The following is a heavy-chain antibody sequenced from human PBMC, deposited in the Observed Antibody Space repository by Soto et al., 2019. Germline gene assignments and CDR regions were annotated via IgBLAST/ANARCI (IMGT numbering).Heavy chain of an antibody. CDR2: INPSGGST. D-gene: IGHD3-16*01. J-gene: IGHJ3*02. Sequence: ASVKVSCKASGYTFTSYGISWVRQAPGQGLEWMGIINPSGGSTSYAQKFQGRVTMTRDTSTSTVYMELSSLRSEDTAVYYCARDLGAETEEHFDIWGQGTMVTVSS. CDR3: ARDLGAETEEHFDI. CDR1: GYTFTSYG. V-gene: IGHV1-46*01.